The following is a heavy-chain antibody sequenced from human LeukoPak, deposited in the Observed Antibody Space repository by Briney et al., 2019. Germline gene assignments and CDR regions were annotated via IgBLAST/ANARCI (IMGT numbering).Heavy chain of an antibody. Sequence: SETLSLTCTVYGGSFSDYSWSWIRPPPGKGLQWIGEINHSGGTNYNPSLKSRVTISVDTSKNQFSLELSSVTAADTAVYYCARGRQGVTMIVVVMTAVSYYLDVWGKGTTVTV. V-gene: IGHV4-34*01. CDR1: GGSFSDYS. D-gene: IGHD3-22*01. CDR3: ARGRQGVTMIVVVMTAVSYYLDV. CDR2: INHSGGT. J-gene: IGHJ6*03.